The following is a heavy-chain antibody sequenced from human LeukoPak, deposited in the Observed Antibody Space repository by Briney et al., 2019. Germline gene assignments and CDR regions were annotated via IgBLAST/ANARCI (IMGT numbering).Heavy chain of an antibody. Sequence: SGTLSLTCTVSGGSVINYYWSWIRQSAGKGLEWVGRIYITGTTNYNPSLKGRLTMSVDTSKNQFSPKLNSATAADTAVYYCARLKFYDSTGYSPGYYMDVWGKGITVIVSS. V-gene: IGHV4-4*07. CDR3: ARLKFYDSTGYSPGYYMDV. CDR1: GGSVINYY. CDR2: IYITGTT. J-gene: IGHJ6*03. D-gene: IGHD3-22*01.